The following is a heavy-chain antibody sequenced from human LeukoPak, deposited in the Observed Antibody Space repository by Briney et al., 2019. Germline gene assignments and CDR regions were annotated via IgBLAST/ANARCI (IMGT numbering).Heavy chain of an antibody. CDR1: GFTFSSYW. J-gene: IGHJ4*02. CDR3: ARDPRYYDSSGYYPLDY. V-gene: IGHV3-74*01. D-gene: IGHD3-22*01. CDR2: INSDGSST. Sequence: PGGSLRLSCAASGFTFSSYWMHWVRQAPGKGLVWVSRINSDGSSTSYADSVKGRFTISRDNAKNTLYLQMNSLRAEDTAVYYCARDPRYYDSSGYYPLDYWGQGTLVTVSS.